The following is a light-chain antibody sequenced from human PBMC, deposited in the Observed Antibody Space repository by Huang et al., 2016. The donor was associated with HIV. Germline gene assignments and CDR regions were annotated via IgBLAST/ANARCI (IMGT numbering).Light chain of an antibody. CDR3: QQRSKWPPVYT. J-gene: IGKJ2*01. Sequence: EIVLTQSPATLSLSPGDSATLSCRASQSVENSLAWYQQKPGQPPRLLMYDASIRATGIPARFSGSGSGTDFTLTISSLEPDDFAVYYCQQRSKWPPVYTFGQGTKLEIK. CDR1: QSVENS. V-gene: IGKV3-11*01. CDR2: DAS.